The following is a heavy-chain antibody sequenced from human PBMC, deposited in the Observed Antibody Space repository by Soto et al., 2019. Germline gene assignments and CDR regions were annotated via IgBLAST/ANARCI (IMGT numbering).Heavy chain of an antibody. D-gene: IGHD3-16*01. V-gene: IGHV1-69*13. CDR1: GGTFSSYA. CDR2: IIPIFGTA. CDR3: AREDSWGSGSSNYYYGMDV. J-gene: IGHJ6*02. Sequence: GASVKVSCKASGGTFSSYAISWVRQAPGQGLEWMGGIIPIFGTANYAQKFQGRVTITADESTSTAYMELSSLRSEDTAVYYCAREDSWGSGSSNYYYGMDVWGQGTTVTVSS.